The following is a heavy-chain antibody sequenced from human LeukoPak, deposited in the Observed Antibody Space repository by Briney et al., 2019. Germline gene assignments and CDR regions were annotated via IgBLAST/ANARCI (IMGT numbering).Heavy chain of an antibody. CDR2: ISGSGGST. CDR1: GFTVSSNY. CDR3: AKDISYYDSSGYDAFDI. D-gene: IGHD3-22*01. J-gene: IGHJ3*02. Sequence: GGSLRLSCAASGFTVSSNYMSWVRQAPGKGLEWVSAISGSGGSTYYADSVKGRFTISRDNSKNTLYLQMNSLRAEDTAVYYCAKDISYYDSSGYDAFDIWGQGTMVTVSS. V-gene: IGHV3-23*01.